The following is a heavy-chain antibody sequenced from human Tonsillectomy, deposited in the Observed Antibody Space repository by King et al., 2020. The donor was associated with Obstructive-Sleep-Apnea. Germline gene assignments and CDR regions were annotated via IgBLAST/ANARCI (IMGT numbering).Heavy chain of an antibody. V-gene: IGHV3-21*01. CDR3: ALGYSYAHDAFDI. Sequence: VQLVESGGGLVKPGGSLRLSCAASGFTFSSYSMNWVRQAPGKGLEWVSSISSSSSYIYYADSVKGRFTISRDNAKNSLYLQMNSLRAEATAVYYCALGYSYAHDAFDIWGQGTMVTVSS. J-gene: IGHJ3*02. D-gene: IGHD5-18*01. CDR1: GFTFSSYS. CDR2: ISSSSSYI.